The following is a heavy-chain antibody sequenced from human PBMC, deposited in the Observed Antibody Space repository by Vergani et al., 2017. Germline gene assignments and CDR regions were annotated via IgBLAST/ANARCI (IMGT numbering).Heavy chain of an antibody. V-gene: IGHV3-23*04. CDR1: GFTFSSYA. Sequence: VQLVESGGGLVKPGGSLRLSCGASGFTFSSYAMSWVRQAPGKGLEWVSAISGSGGSTYYADSVKGRFTISRDNSKNTLYLQMNSLRAEDTAVYYCAKGYYDFWSGYYNSLSYYYYMDVWGKGTTVTVSS. D-gene: IGHD3-3*01. CDR2: ISGSGGST. J-gene: IGHJ6*03. CDR3: AKGYYDFWSGYYNSLSYYYYMDV.